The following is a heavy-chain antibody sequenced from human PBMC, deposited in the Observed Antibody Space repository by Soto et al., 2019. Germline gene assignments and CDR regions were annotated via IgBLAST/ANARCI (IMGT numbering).Heavy chain of an antibody. D-gene: IGHD2-21*02. V-gene: IGHV1-18*04. CDR2: IIPYNGNT. CDR1: GYTFTSFN. J-gene: IGHJ4*02. Sequence: ASVKVSCKASGYTFTSFNINWVRQAPGQGLEWMGWIIPYNGNTNYAQKFQDRVTLTTETSTSTAYMELRSLRSDDTAVYYCARVRGDYLFDYWGQGTLVTVSS. CDR3: ARVRGDYLFDY.